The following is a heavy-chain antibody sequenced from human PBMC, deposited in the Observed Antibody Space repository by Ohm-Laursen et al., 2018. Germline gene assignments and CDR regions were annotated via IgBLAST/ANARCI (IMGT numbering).Heavy chain of an antibody. D-gene: IGHD5-12*01. Sequence: SLRLSCAASGFIFSSYSMNWVRQAPGKGLEWVSSISSSSSYIYYADSVKGRFTISRDNAKNSVYLQMNSLRAEDTAVYYCARVGREALRLSKAYDYWGQGTLVTVSS. CDR3: ARVGREALRLSKAYDY. CDR2: ISSSSSYI. J-gene: IGHJ4*02. V-gene: IGHV3-21*01. CDR1: GFIFSSYS.